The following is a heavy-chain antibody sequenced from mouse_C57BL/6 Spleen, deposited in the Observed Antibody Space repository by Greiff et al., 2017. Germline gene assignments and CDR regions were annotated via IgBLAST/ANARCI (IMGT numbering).Heavy chain of an antibody. CDR2: IDPSDSYT. Sequence: QVQLKQPGAELVKPGASVKLSCKASGYTFTSYWMQWVKQRPGQGLEWIGEIDPSDSYTNYNQKFKGKATLTVDTSSSTAYMQLSSLTSEDSAVYYCARDYYDYWFAYWGQGTLVTVSA. CDR3: ARDYYDYWFAY. J-gene: IGHJ3*01. CDR1: GYTFTSYW. D-gene: IGHD2-4*01. V-gene: IGHV1-50*01.